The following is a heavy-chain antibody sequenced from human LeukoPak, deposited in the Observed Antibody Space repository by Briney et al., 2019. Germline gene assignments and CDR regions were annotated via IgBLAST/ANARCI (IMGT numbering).Heavy chain of an antibody. CDR2: IIPIFGTA. D-gene: IGHD6-19*01. Sequence: SVKVSCKASGGTFSSYAISWVRQAPGQGLEWMGRIIPIFGTANYAQKFQGRVTITTDESTSTAYMEPSSLRSEDTAVYYCTRVRYTSGWYFDSWGQGTLVTVSS. CDR1: GGTFSSYA. V-gene: IGHV1-69*05. J-gene: IGHJ4*02. CDR3: TRVRYTSGWYFDS.